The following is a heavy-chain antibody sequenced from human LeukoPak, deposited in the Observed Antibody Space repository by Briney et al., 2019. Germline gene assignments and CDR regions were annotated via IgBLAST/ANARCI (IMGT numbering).Heavy chain of an antibody. Sequence: PSETLSLTCTVSGGSISSYYWSWIRQPAGKGLEWIGRIYTSGSTNYNPSLKSRVTMSVDTSKNQFSPKLSSVTAADTAVYYCARTPYDSSGYYLYYYYYYMDVWGKGTTVTVSS. CDR2: IYTSGST. CDR1: GGSISSYY. V-gene: IGHV4-4*07. D-gene: IGHD3-22*01. J-gene: IGHJ6*03. CDR3: ARTPYDSSGYYLYYYYYYMDV.